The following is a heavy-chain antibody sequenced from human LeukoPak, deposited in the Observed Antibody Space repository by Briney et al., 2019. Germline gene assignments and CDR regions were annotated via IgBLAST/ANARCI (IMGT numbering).Heavy chain of an antibody. CDR2: IKLDGSEK. CDR3: SRHSRVTFDY. CDR1: GFTFSSCA. D-gene: IGHD2-21*02. J-gene: IGHJ4*02. Sequence: GRSLRLSCAASGFTFSSCAMGWVRQAPGKGLEWVANIKLDGSEKYYVDSVKGRFTISRDNAKNSLYLQMNSLRAEDTAVYYCSRHSRVTFDYWGQGTLVTVSS. V-gene: IGHV3-7*04.